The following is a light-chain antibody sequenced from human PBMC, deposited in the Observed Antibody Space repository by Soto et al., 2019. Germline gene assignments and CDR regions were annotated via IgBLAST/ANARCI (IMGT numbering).Light chain of an antibody. CDR3: HQYNTSPRT. J-gene: IGKJ1*01. Sequence: DIQITQSTSSLSASVGDRVTITCRTSQGISIYLAWFQQKPGKAPKSLIYAASTLQSGVPSKVTGGGAGTDVTLTFSSLQPEDSATDYCHQYNTSPRTFGQGTKVDVK. CDR1: QGISIY. V-gene: IGKV1-16*02. CDR2: AAS.